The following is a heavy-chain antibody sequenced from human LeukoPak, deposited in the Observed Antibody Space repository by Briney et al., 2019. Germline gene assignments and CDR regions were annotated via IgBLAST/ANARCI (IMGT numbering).Heavy chain of an antibody. J-gene: IGHJ4*02. V-gene: IGHV3-23*01. CDR1: GFTFRNYD. CDR2: ISGSGDST. CDR3: ANEGTFYSDY. D-gene: IGHD1/OR15-1a*01. Sequence: GGSLRLSCAASGFTFRNYDISWVRQAPGRGLEWVSAISGSGDSTSYADSVKGRFTISRDNSKNTFYLYMNSLRAEDTAIYYCANEGTFYSDYWGQGTLVTVSS.